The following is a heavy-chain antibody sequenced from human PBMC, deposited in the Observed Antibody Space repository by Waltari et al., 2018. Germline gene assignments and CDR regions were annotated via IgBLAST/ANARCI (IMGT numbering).Heavy chain of an antibody. V-gene: IGHV4-39*01. D-gene: IGHD2-15*01. CDR3: ARHGGGHTYYFDY. CDR1: GGSISSSSYY. Sequence: QLQLQESGPGLVKPSETLSLTCTVSGGSISSSSYYWGWIRQPPGKGLEWIGSSYYSGSTYYNPSLKSRVTISVDTSKNQFSLKLSSVTTADAAVYYCARHGGGHTYYFDYWGQGTLVTVSS. CDR2: SYYSGST. J-gene: IGHJ4*02.